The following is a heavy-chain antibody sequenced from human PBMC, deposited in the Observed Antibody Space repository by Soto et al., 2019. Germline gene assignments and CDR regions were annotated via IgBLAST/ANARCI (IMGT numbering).Heavy chain of an antibody. CDR2: ISTSGATR. J-gene: IGHJ4*02. CDR3: ARFFGSGFDY. V-gene: IGHV3-48*02. D-gene: IGHD6-19*01. CDR1: GFTFSTDS. Sequence: EVQLVESGGGLVQPGGSLRLSCVASGFTFSTDSMNWVRQAPGKGLEWVAHISTSGATRYYADSVKGRFTISRDNAKTSLYLQMDSLKNEDTAVYYCARFFGSGFDYWGQGTLVTVSS.